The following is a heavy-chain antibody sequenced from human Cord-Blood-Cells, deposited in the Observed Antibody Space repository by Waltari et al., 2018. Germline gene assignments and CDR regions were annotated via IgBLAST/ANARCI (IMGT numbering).Heavy chain of an antibody. J-gene: IGHJ6*03. CDR3: ARDSIEYQLLSAYYYYYYMDV. CDR1: GYSISSGYY. CDR2: IYHSGST. Sequence: QVQLQESGPGLVKPSETLSLTCTVSGYSISSGYYWGWIRQPPGTGLEWIGSIYHSGSTYYNPSLKSRVTISVDTSKNQFSLKLSSVTAADTAVYYCARDSIEYQLLSAYYYYYYMDVWGKGTTVTVSS. V-gene: IGHV4-38-2*02. D-gene: IGHD2-2*01.